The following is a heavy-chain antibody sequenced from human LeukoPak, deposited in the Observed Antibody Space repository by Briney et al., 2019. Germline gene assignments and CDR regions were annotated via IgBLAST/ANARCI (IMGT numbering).Heavy chain of an antibody. CDR2: IWYDGSGK. CDR3: ARGGSGSWYGMDV. Sequence: GGSLRLSCAASGFTFSNYGMHWVRQAPGKGLEWAAGIWYDGSGKSYADSVKGRFTISRDDSKNTLYLHMNSLRAEDTAVYYCARGGSGSWYGMDVWGQGTMVTVAS. CDR1: GFTFSNYG. V-gene: IGHV3-33*01. D-gene: IGHD6-13*01. J-gene: IGHJ6*02.